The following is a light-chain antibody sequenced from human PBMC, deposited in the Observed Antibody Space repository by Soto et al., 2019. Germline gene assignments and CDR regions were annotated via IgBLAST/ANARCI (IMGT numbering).Light chain of an antibody. CDR2: EVS. CDR1: SSDVGGYNY. Sequence: QSALTQPASVSGSPGQSITISCTGTSSDVGGYNYVSWYQQHPGKAPKLMIYEVSNRPLGVSNRFSGSKSGNTASLTISGLQAEDEADYYCTSYTSSGTLGVFGTGTKVTVL. V-gene: IGLV2-14*01. CDR3: TSYTSSGTLGV. J-gene: IGLJ1*01.